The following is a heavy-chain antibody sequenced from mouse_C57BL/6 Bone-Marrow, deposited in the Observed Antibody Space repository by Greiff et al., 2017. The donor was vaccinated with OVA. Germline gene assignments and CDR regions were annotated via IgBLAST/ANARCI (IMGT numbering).Heavy chain of an antibody. V-gene: IGHV1-61*01. D-gene: IGHD2-1*01. CDR3: ARELLLDY. CDR1: GYTFTSYW. CDR2: IYPSDSET. Sequence: QVQLQQPGAELVRPGSSVKLSCKASGYTFTSYWMDWVKQRPGQGLEWIGNIYPSDSETHYNQKFKDKATLTVDKSSSTAYMQLSSLTSEDSSVYYCARELLLDYWGQGTTLTVSS. J-gene: IGHJ2*01.